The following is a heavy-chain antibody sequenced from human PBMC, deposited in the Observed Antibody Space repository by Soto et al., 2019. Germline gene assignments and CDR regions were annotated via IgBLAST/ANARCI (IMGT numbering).Heavy chain of an antibody. D-gene: IGHD3-3*01. V-gene: IGHV1-69*06. CDR1: GGTFSSYA. CDR2: IIPIFGTA. J-gene: IGHJ6*02. CDR3: ARAPKEYDFWSGYAEYYYGMDV. Sequence: QVQLVQSGAEVKKPGPSVKVSCKASGGTFSSYAISWVRQALGQGPEWMGGIIPIFGTANYAQKVQGRVTITADKSTSTAYMELSSLRSEDTAVYYCARAPKEYDFWSGYAEYYYGMDVWGQGTTVTVSS.